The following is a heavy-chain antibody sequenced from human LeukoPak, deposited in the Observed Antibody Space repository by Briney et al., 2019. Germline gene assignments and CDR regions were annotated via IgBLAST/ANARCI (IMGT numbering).Heavy chain of an antibody. CDR3: ARTSRSTSQGGPKNWFDP. CDR2: IYYSGST. V-gene: IGHV4-59*12. Sequence: SETLSLTCTVSGGSISSYYWSWIRQPPGKGLEWIGYIYYSGSTNYNPSLKSRVTISVDTSKNQFSLKLSSVTAADTAVYYCARTSRSTSQGGPKNWFDPWGQGTLVTVSS. J-gene: IGHJ5*02. D-gene: IGHD2-2*01. CDR1: GGSISSYY.